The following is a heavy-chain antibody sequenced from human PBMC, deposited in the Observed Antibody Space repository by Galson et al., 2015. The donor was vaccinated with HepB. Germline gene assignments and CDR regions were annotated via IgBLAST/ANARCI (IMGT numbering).Heavy chain of an antibody. Sequence: SVKVSCKASGYTFISYDINWVRQATGQGLEWMGWMNPNSGNTDYAQKFQGRVTMTRNTSISTAYMELSSLRSEDTAAYYCARGVSGNYGGHSYYYMDVWGKGTTVTVSS. CDR3: ARGVSGNYGGHSYYYMDV. J-gene: IGHJ6*03. CDR2: MNPNSGNT. D-gene: IGHD1-26*01. V-gene: IGHV1-8*01. CDR1: GYTFISYD.